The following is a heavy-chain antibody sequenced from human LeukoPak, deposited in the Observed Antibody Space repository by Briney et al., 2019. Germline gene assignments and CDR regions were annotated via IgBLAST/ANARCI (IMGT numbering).Heavy chain of an antibody. V-gene: IGHV4-34*01. CDR3: ARARSNPRIAARPGDY. D-gene: IGHD6-6*01. Sequence: PSETLSLTCAVYGGSFSGYYWSWIRQPPGKGLEWIGEINHSGGTNYSPSLKSRVTISVDTSKNQFSLKLSSVTAADTAVYYCARARSNPRIAARPGDYWGQGTLVTVSS. J-gene: IGHJ4*02. CDR1: GGSFSGYY. CDR2: INHSGGT.